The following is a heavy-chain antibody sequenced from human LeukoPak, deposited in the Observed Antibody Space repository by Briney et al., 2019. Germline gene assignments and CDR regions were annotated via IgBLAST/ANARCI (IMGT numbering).Heavy chain of an antibody. V-gene: IGHV4-39*01. Sequence: SETLSLTCTVSGGSISSSSYYWGWIRQPPGKGLEWIGSIYYSGSTYYNPSLKSRVTISVDTSKNQFSLKLSSVTAADTAVYYCARLWGQWLVFDYRGQGTLVTVSS. CDR3: ARLWGQWLVFDY. CDR1: GGSISSSSYY. J-gene: IGHJ4*02. D-gene: IGHD6-19*01. CDR2: IYYSGST.